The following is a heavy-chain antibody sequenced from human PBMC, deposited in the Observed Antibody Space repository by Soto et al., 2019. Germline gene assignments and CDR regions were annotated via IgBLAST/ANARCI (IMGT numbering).Heavy chain of an antibody. CDR2: INAGNGNT. CDR3: ARERRIVVENWFDP. CDR1: GYTFTSYA. V-gene: IGHV1-3*01. D-gene: IGHD2-2*01. Sequence: GASVKVSCKASGYTFTSYAMHWVRQAPGQRLEWMGWINAGNGNTKYSQKFQGRVTITRDTSASTAYMELSSLRSEDTAVYYCARERRIVVENWFDPWGQGTMVPVYS. J-gene: IGHJ5*02.